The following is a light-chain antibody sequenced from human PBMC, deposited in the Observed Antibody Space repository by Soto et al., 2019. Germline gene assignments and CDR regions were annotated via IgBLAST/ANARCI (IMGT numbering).Light chain of an antibody. CDR2: EVS. CDR1: SSDVGHSNF. Sequence: QSALTQPPSASGSPGQSVTISCTGSSSDVGHSNFVSWYQQHPGKGRKLIIYEVSKRPSGVPDRFSGSKSGNTASLSVSGLQYEDEADYFCNAQADNGKHVFGTGTKLTVL. V-gene: IGLV2-8*01. J-gene: IGLJ1*01. CDR3: NAQADNGKHV.